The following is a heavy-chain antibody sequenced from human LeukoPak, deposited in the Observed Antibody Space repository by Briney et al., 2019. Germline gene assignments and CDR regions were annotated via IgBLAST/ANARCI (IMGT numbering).Heavy chain of an antibody. CDR1: GGSFSGYY. J-gene: IGHJ4*02. CDR2: INHSGST. D-gene: IGHD2-2*01. CDR3: ARGHFRDIVVVPAATPAFDY. Sequence: PSETLSLTCAVYGGSFSGYYWSWIRQPPGKGLECIGEINHSGSTNYNPSLKSRVTISVDTSKNQFSLKLSSVTAADTAVYYCARGHFRDIVVVPAATPAFDYWGQGTLVTVSS. V-gene: IGHV4-34*01.